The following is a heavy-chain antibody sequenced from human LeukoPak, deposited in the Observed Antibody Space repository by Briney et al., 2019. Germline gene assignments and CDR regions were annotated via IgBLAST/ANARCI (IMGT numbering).Heavy chain of an antibody. D-gene: IGHD3-3*01. CDR3: AREPPITIFGVVITDYYGMDV. V-gene: IGHV3-7*01. CDR1: GFTFSSYA. CDR2: IKQDGSEK. Sequence: GGSLRLSCAASGFTFSSYAMHWVRQAPGKGLEWVANIKQDGSEKYYVHSVKGRFTISRDNAKNSLYLQMNSLRAEDTAVYYCAREPPITIFGVVITDYYGMDVWGQGTTVTVSS. J-gene: IGHJ6*02.